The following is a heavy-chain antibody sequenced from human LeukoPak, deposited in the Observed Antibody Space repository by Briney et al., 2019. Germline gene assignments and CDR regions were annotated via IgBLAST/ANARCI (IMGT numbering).Heavy chain of an antibody. D-gene: IGHD3-10*01. CDR3: ARRSILWFGDPLAFDI. CDR1: GGSISSYY. CDR2: IYYSGST. V-gene: IGHV4-59*08. J-gene: IGHJ3*02. Sequence: SETLSLTCTVSGGSISSYYWSWIRQPPGKGLEWIGYIYYSGSTNYNPSLKSRVTISVDTSKNQFSLKLSSVTAADTAVYYCARRSILWFGDPLAFDIWGQGTMVTVSS.